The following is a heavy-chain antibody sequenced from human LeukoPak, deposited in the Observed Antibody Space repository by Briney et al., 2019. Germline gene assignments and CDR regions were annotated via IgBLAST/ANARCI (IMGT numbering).Heavy chain of an antibody. D-gene: IGHD3-9*01. Sequence: PGGSLRLSCAASGFTFSSYSMNWVRQAPGKGLEWVSYISSSSSTIYYADSVKGRFTISRDDAKNSLYLQTNSLRAEDTAVYYCARDGHYDILTGYFQDWGQGTLVTVSS. V-gene: IGHV3-48*01. J-gene: IGHJ1*01. CDR3: ARDGHYDILTGYFQD. CDR2: ISSSSSTI. CDR1: GFTFSSYS.